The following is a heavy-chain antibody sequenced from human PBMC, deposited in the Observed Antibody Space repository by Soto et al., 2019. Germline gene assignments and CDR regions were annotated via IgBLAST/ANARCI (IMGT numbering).Heavy chain of an antibody. Sequence: QLQLQESGPGLVKPSETLSLTCTVSGGSISISNYYWGWIRQPPGKGLEWIGSVYFTGSTYHSPSLKSRVTVSVDTSKNQFSVKLSSLTASDTAVYYCARRTGIIAPIDRWGQGTLVTVSS. J-gene: IGHJ4*02. CDR2: VYFTGST. CDR3: ARRTGIIAPIDR. V-gene: IGHV4-39*01. CDR1: GGSISISNYY. D-gene: IGHD1-20*01.